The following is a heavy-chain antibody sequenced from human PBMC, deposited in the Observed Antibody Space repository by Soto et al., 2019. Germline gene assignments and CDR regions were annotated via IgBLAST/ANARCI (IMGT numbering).Heavy chain of an antibody. CDR3: ARGRGYYYGSGSYDGLVY. J-gene: IGHJ4*02. D-gene: IGHD3-10*01. CDR2: INHSGRT. CDR1: GGSFSGYY. V-gene: IGHV4-34*01. Sequence: QVQLQQWGAGLLKPSETLSLTCAVYGGSFSGYYWSWIRQPPGKGLEWIGEINHSGRTNYNPSLKSRVTISVDTSKNQFSLKLSSVTAADTAVYYCARGRGYYYGSGSYDGLVYWGQGTLVTVSS.